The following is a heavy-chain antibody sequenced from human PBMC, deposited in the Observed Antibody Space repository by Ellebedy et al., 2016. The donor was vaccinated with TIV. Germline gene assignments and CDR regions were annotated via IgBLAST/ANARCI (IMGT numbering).Heavy chain of an antibody. V-gene: IGHV3-23*01. CDR1: GLTFSSHA. D-gene: IGHD4-23*01. CDR3: ARDPVGVGPAFDV. Sequence: PGGSLRLSCAASGLTFSSHAMSWVRQAPGKGLEWVFSITESGGNTYYADSVKGRFTISRDNSKDPLFLQMNSLRAEDTAIYFCARDPVGVGPAFDVWGQGTMVTVSS. CDR2: ITESGGNT. J-gene: IGHJ3*01.